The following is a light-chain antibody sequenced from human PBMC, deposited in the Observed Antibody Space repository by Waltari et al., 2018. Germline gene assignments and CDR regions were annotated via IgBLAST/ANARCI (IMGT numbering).Light chain of an antibody. CDR1: QTTDSW. CDR2: NAS. Sequence: DIQMTQSPSTLSASVGDRVSITCRASQTTDSWLAWYQKKPGKAPKLLIYNASSLKSGVPSRFSGDGYGTDFTFTISSLQPEDVGTYYCQQHENLPYSFGQGTKLEIK. CDR3: QQHENLPYS. J-gene: IGKJ2*03. V-gene: IGKV1-5*01.